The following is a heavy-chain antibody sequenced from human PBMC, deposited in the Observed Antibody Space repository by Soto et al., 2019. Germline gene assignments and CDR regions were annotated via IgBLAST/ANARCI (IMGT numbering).Heavy chain of an antibody. CDR3: AKRSPVSTYYFDY. V-gene: IGHV3-23*01. J-gene: IGHJ4*02. Sequence: EVQLLESGGDLVQPGGSLRLSCAASGFSFSSYGMSWVRQAPGKGLEWVSSISGGGGTTYYADSLKGRFTISRANSKNTLSLRMNSLKVEDPAVYYCAKRSPVSTYYFDYWGQGTLVTVSS. CDR2: ISGGGGTT. CDR1: GFSFSSYG.